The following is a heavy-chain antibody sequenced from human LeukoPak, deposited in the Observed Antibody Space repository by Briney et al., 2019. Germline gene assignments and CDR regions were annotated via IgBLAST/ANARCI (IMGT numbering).Heavy chain of an antibody. CDR1: GFTVSSNY. Sequence: GGSLRLSCAASGFTVSSNYMSWVRQAPGKGLEWVSVIYSGGSTYYADSVKGRFTISRDNSKNTLYLQMNSLRSDDTAVYYCARGGLPAFVVVVAATFRQNWFDPWGQGTLVTVSS. CDR3: ARGGLPAFVVVVAATFRQNWFDP. J-gene: IGHJ5*02. V-gene: IGHV3-53*05. CDR2: IYSGGST. D-gene: IGHD2-15*01.